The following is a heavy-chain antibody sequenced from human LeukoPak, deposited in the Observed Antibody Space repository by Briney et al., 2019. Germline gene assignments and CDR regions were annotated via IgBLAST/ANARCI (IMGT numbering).Heavy chain of an antibody. J-gene: IGHJ6*03. CDR2: ISGSGGST. CDR1: GFTFSSYA. Sequence: PGGSPRLSCAASGFTFSSYAMSWVRQAPGKGLEWVSAISGSGGSTYYADSVKGRFTISRDNSKNTLYLQMNSLRAEDTAVYYCAKAAGVNYYYYMDVWGKGTTVTVSS. V-gene: IGHV3-23*01. CDR3: AKAAGVNYYYYMDV. D-gene: IGHD6-13*01.